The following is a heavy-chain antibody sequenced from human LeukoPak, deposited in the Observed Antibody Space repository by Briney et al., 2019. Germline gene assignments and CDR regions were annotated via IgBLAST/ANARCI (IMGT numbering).Heavy chain of an antibody. J-gene: IGHJ4*02. CDR2: IYYSGST. V-gene: IGHV4-59*12. CDR1: GGSISSYY. Sequence: PSETLSLTCTVSGGSISSYYWSWIRQPPGKGLEWIGYIYYSGSTNYNPSLKSRVTISVDTSKNQFSLKLSSVTAADTAVYYCARWGQVPAAMGDYWGQGTLVTVSS. CDR3: ARWGQVPAAMGDY. D-gene: IGHD2-2*01.